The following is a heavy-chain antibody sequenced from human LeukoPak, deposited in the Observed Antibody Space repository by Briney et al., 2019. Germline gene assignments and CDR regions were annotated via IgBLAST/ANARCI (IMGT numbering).Heavy chain of an antibody. V-gene: IGHV3-74*01. CDR2: ITSDASST. D-gene: IGHD2-15*01. J-gene: IGHJ4*02. CDR1: GFTFSSYW. CDR3: ARAGLRSALDY. Sequence: GGSLRLSCAAAGFTFSSYWMHWVRQAPGKGLVWVSRITSDASSTNYAYSVKGRFTISRDNAKNTLYLQMNSLRAEDTAVYYCARAGLRSALDYWGQGTLVTVSS.